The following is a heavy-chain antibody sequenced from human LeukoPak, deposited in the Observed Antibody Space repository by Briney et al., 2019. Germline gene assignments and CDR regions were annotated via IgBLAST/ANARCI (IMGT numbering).Heavy chain of an antibody. CDR2: IKSKIDGGTI. J-gene: IGHJ4*02. CDR3: TTAWGSLDY. D-gene: IGHD7-27*01. Sequence: GGSLRLSCAASGFTFTNAWMSWVHQAPGKGPEWVGRIKSKIDGGTIDYAAPVKGRFTVSRDDSQNTLYLQMNSLKIEDTAVYYCTTAWGSLDYWGQGTLVTDSS. CDR1: GFTFTNAW. V-gene: IGHV3-15*01.